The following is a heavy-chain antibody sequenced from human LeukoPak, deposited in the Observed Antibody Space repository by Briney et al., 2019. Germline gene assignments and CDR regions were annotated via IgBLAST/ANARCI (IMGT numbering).Heavy chain of an antibody. D-gene: IGHD5-12*01. Sequence: ASVKVSCKASGYTFTGYYMHWVRQAPGQGLEWMGWINPNSGGTNYAQKFQGRVTMTRDTSISTAYMELSRLRSDDTAVYYCARRRMVATRGPYYFDYWGQGTLVTVSS. CDR1: GYTFTGYY. V-gene: IGHV1-2*02. J-gene: IGHJ4*02. CDR2: INPNSGGT. CDR3: ARRRMVATRGPYYFDY.